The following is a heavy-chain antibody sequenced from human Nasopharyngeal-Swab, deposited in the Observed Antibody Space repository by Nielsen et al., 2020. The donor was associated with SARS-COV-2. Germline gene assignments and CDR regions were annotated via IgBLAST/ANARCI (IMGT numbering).Heavy chain of an antibody. D-gene: IGHD2-2*01. Sequence: SETLSLTCAVYGGSFSGYYWSWIRQPPGKGLEWIGEINHSGSTNYNPSLKSRVTISVDTSKNQFSLKLSSVTAADTAVYYCARQLDCSSTSCPAGEFDYWGRGTLVTVSS. V-gene: IGHV4-34*01. CDR2: INHSGST. J-gene: IGHJ4*02. CDR3: ARQLDCSSTSCPAGEFDY. CDR1: GGSFSGYY.